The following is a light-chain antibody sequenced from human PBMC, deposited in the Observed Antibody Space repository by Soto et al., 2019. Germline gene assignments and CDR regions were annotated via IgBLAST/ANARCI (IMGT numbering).Light chain of an antibody. J-gene: IGLJ2*01. CDR3: SSYAGSNNYVV. V-gene: IGLV2-8*01. CDR1: SSDVGGYNY. CDR2: EVS. Sequence: QSVLTQPPSASGSPGQSVTISYIGTSSDVGGYNYVSWYQQHPGKAPKLMIYEVSKRPSGVPDRFSGSKSGNTASLTVSGLQAEDEADYYCSSYAGSNNYVVFGGGTKLTVL.